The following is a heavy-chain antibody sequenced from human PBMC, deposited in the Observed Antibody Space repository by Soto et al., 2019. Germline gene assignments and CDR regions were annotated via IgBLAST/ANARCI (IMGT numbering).Heavy chain of an antibody. CDR1: GFTFSDHY. CDR2: TRNKANSYTT. J-gene: IGHJ2*01. Sequence: EVQLVESGGGLVPPGGSLRLSCAASGFTFSDHYMDWVRQAPGKGLEWVGRTRNKANSYTTEYAASVKGRFTISRDDSKNSLYLQMNSQITEDTAVYYCARGYGSNGVCYRYIDLWGRGTLVTVSS. CDR3: ARGYGSNGVCYRYIDL. D-gene: IGHD2-8*01. V-gene: IGHV3-72*01.